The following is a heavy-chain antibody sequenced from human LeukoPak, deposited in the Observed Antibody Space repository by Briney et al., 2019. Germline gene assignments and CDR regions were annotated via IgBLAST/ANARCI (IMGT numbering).Heavy chain of an antibody. V-gene: IGHV4-39*01. J-gene: IGHJ4*02. CDR2: ISYSGST. CDR3: AAYYYDSSGYLG. CDR1: GGSISSSVYY. Sequence: PSETLSLTRTVSGGSISSSVYYWGWIRQPPGQGLEWIGSISYSGSTYYNPSLRSRVTISVDTSKNQFSLKLTSVTAADTAVYYCAAYYYDSSGYLGCGQGTLVTVSS. D-gene: IGHD3-22*01.